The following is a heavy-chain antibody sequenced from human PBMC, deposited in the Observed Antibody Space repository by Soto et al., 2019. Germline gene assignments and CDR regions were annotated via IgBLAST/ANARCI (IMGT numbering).Heavy chain of an antibody. J-gene: IGHJ4*02. D-gene: IGHD4-17*01. Sequence: KESGPTLVKPTQTLTLTCTFSGFSLSTSGAGVGWIRQPPGKALEWLALIYWDDDKRYSPSLKSRLTITKDTSKNQVVLSMTNMDPVDTAAYYCAHPTDYGDYSYFDYWGQGTLVTVSS. V-gene: IGHV2-5*02. CDR3: AHPTDYGDYSYFDY. CDR1: GFSLSTSGAG. CDR2: IYWDDDK.